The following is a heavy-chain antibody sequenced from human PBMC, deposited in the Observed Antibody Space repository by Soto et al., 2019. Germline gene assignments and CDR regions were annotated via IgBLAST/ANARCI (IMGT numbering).Heavy chain of an antibody. CDR3: ARPGNYGSGSYLYYLDY. D-gene: IGHD3-10*01. CDR1: RGSFRGYI. Sequence: SETLSLTCDVYRGSFRGYIWTWIRQTPGKGLQWIGQINHSGSTYYNPSLKSRVTISVDTSKNQFSLKLSSVTAADTAVYYCARPGNYGSGSYLYYLDYWGQGTLVTVSS. J-gene: IGHJ4*02. V-gene: IGHV4-34*01. CDR2: INHSGST.